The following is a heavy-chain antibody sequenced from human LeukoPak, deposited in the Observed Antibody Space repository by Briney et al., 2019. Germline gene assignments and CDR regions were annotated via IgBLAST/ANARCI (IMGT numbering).Heavy chain of an antibody. CDR2: INHSGST. V-gene: IGHV4-34*01. J-gene: IGHJ5*02. CDR1: GGSFSGYY. D-gene: IGHD3-3*01. CDR3: ARLCYDFWSGYWFDP. Sequence: SETLSLTCAVYGGSFSGYYWSWIRQPPGKGLEWIGEINHSGSTNYNPSLKSRVTISVDTSKNQFSLKLSSVTAADTAVYYCARLCYDFWSGYWFDPWGQGTLVTVSS.